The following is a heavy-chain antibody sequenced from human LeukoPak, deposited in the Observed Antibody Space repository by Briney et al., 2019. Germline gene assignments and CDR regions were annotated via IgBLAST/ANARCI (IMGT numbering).Heavy chain of an antibody. CDR2: ISYDGSNK. V-gene: IGHV3-30*18. J-gene: IGHJ4*02. CDR1: GFTFSSYG. D-gene: IGHD3-9*01. CDR3: AKDLRYFGSGLGY. Sequence: GGSLRLSCAASGFTFSSYGMLWVRQAPGKGLEWVAVISYDGSNKYYADSVKGRFTISRDNSKNTLYLQMNSLRAEDTAVYYCAKDLRYFGSGLGYWGQGTLVTVSS.